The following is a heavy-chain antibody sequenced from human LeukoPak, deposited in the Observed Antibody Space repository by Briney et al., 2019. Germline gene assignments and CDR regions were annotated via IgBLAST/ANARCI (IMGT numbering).Heavy chain of an antibody. D-gene: IGHD3-3*01. V-gene: IGHV1-2*02. Sequence: ASVKVSCKASGYTFTGYYMHWVRQAPGQGLEWMGWINPNSGGTNYAQKFQGRVTMTEDTSTDTAYMELSSLRSEDTAVYYCATDSQGDFWSGYNDYWGQGTLVTVSS. CDR2: INPNSGGT. J-gene: IGHJ4*02. CDR3: ATDSQGDFWSGYNDY. CDR1: GYTFTGYY.